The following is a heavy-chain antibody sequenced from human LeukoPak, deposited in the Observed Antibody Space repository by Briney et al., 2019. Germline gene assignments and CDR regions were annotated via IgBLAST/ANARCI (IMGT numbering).Heavy chain of an antibody. J-gene: IGHJ4*02. CDR3: ASGSLDCGGDCSEYFDY. Sequence: PSETLSLTCTVSGGSISSSSYYWGWLRQPPGKGLEWIGSIYYSGSTYYNPSLKSRVTISVDTSKNQFSLKLSSVTAADTAVYYCASGSLDCGGDCSEYFDYWGQGTLVTVSS. CDR2: IYYSGST. CDR1: GGSISSSSYY. V-gene: IGHV4-39*01. D-gene: IGHD2-21*02.